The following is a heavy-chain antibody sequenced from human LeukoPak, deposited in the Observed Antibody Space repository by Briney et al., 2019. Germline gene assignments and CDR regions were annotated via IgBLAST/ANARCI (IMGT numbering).Heavy chain of an antibody. CDR3: ARWIQLWGGFYYYYYMDV. V-gene: IGHV1-18*01. D-gene: IGHD5-18*01. CDR1: GYTFTSCG. Sequence: GASVKVSCKASGYTFTSCGISWVRQAPGQGLEWMGWISAYNGNTNYAQKFQGRVTMTTDTSTSTAYMELRSLRSDDTAVYYCARWIQLWGGFYYYYYMDVWGKGTTVTVSS. CDR2: ISAYNGNT. J-gene: IGHJ6*03.